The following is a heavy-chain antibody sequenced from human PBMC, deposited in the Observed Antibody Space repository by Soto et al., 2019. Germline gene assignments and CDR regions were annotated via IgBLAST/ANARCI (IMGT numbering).Heavy chain of an antibody. CDR1: GFTFSSYS. V-gene: IGHV3-48*02. Sequence: GGSLRLSCAASGFTFSSYSMNWVRQAPGKGLEWVSYISSSSSTIYYADSVKGRFTISRDNAKNSLYLQMNSLRDEDTAVYYCARDTMVRGVIITNYYYYGMDVWGQGTTVTVSS. J-gene: IGHJ6*02. D-gene: IGHD3-10*01. CDR2: ISSSSSTI. CDR3: ARDTMVRGVIITNYYYYGMDV.